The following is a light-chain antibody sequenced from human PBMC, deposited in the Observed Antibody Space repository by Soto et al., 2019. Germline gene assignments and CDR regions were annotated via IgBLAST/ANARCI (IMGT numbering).Light chain of an antibody. J-gene: IGKJ3*01. CDR3: QHLNNYPPFT. Sequence: IQLTQSPSSLSASVGDRVSITCRASQDIKTYLAWYQQKEGKAPKLLISGTFTLQSGVPSRFNGSGSGTDFTLTISRLQPEDFATYYCQHLNNYPPFTFGPGTKGDLE. V-gene: IGKV1-9*01. CDR1: QDIKTY. CDR2: GTF.